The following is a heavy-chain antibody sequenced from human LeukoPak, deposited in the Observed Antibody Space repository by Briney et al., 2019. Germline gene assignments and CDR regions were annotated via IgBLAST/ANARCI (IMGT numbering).Heavy chain of an antibody. D-gene: IGHD2-2*02. CDR1: GGTFISYT. CDR2: IIPILGIA. Sequence: SVKVSCKASGGTFISYTISWVRQAPGQGLEWVGRIIPILGIANYAQKFQGRVTITADKSTSTAYMELSSLRSEDTAVYYCARAWVVVPAAIDYYYMDVWGKGTTVTVSS. V-gene: IGHV1-69*10. J-gene: IGHJ6*03. CDR3: ARAWVVVPAAIDYYYMDV.